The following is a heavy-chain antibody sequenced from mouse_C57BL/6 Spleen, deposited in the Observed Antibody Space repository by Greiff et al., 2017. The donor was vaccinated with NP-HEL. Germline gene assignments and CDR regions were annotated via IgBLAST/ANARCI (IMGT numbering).Heavy chain of an antibody. CDR3: ARSQTAQATLAY. CDR1: GYTFTSYW. D-gene: IGHD3-2*02. CDR2: IYPGSGST. J-gene: IGHJ2*01. V-gene: IGHV1-55*01. Sequence: QVQLQQPGAELVKPGASVKMSCKASGYTFTSYWITWVKQRPGQGLEWIGDIYPGSGSTNYNEKFKSKATLTVDTSSSTAYMQLSSLTSEDSAVYYCARSQTAQATLAYWGQGTTLTVSS.